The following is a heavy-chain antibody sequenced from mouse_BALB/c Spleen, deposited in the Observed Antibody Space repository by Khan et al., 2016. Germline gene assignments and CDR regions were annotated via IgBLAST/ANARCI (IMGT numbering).Heavy chain of an antibody. J-gene: IGHJ4*01. CDR1: GFTFSSYG. V-gene: IGHV5-6-3*01. CDR3: ARRRYDGYYYAMDY. CDR2: INSNGGST. D-gene: IGHD2-14*01. Sequence: EVELVESGGGLVQPGGSLELSCAAAGFTFSSYGMSWVRQTPDKRLELVATINSNGGSTYYPDSVKGRFTMSRDNAKNTLYLQMSSLKSEDTAMYYCARRRYDGYYYAMDYWGQGTSVTVSS.